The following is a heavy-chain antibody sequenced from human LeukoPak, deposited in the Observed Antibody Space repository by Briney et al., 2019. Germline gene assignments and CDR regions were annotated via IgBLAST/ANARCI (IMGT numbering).Heavy chain of an antibody. CDR2: IRSNSDGGTI. Sequence: GGSLRLSCATSGFSFYNAWMNWVRQAPGKGLEWVGRIRSNSDGGTIDYAAPVKGRFTISRDDSKNTLYLQMNSLKTEDTAVYYCTTDGTVTYWGQGTLVTVSS. D-gene: IGHD4-11*01. CDR1: GFSFYNAW. CDR3: TTDGTVTY. J-gene: IGHJ4*02. V-gene: IGHV3-15*07.